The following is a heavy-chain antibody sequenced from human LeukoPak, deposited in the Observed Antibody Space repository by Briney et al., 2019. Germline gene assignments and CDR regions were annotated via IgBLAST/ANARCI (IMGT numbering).Heavy chain of an antibody. CDR2: ISSSSSYI. V-gene: IGHV3-21*01. J-gene: IGHJ4*02. Sequence: PGGSLRLSCATSGVTFSSYSMNWVRQAPGKGLEWVSSISSSSSYIYYADSVKGRFTISRDNAKNSLYLQMNSLRAEDTAVYYCARDDYGDYYFDYWGQGTLVTVSS. D-gene: IGHD4-17*01. CDR1: GVTFSSYS. CDR3: ARDDYGDYYFDY.